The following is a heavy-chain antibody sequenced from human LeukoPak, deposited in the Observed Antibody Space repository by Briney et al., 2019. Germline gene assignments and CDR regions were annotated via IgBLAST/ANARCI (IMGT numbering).Heavy chain of an antibody. CDR2: IRQHGNEK. CDR1: GFTFSSYW. V-gene: IGHV3-7*01. CDR3: ARDGTAPGLYFDL. D-gene: IGHD6-13*01. J-gene: IGHJ4*01. Sequence: PGGSLRLSCAVSGFTFSSYWMNWVRQAPGKGLEWVASIRQHGNEKSYVDSVKGRFTISRDNTKDSLYLQIDSLRAEDTAMYFCARDGTAPGLYFDLWGQGTLVTVSS.